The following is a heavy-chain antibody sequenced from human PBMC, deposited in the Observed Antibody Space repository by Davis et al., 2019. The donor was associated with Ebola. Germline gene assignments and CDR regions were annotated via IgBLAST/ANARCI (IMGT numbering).Heavy chain of an antibody. CDR1: GFTFSSYG. CDR3: AKDTSNIWFDV. Sequence: GESLKISCAASGFTFSSYGMHWVRQAPGKGLEWVAVIWYDGSNKYYADSVKGRFTISRDNSRNTLHLQMDSLRVDDTAIYYCAKDTSNIWFDVWGQGTMVTVSS. V-gene: IGHV3-33*06. CDR2: IWYDGSNK. J-gene: IGHJ3*01. D-gene: IGHD2/OR15-2a*01.